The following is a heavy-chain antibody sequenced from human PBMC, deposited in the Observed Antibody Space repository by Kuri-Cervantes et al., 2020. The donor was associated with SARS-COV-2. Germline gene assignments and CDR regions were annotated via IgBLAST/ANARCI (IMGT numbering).Heavy chain of an antibody. Sequence: ASVKVSCKASGYTFTGYYIHWVRQAPRQGLEWMGWINPNSGGTNYGQKFQGRVTVTSDTSISTAYMELSGLRSDDTAVYYCTRDGGIAARSDYWGQGTLVTVSS. D-gene: IGHD6-6*01. CDR2: INPNSGGT. CDR1: GYTFTGYY. V-gene: IGHV1-2*02. CDR3: TRDGGIAARSDY. J-gene: IGHJ4*02.